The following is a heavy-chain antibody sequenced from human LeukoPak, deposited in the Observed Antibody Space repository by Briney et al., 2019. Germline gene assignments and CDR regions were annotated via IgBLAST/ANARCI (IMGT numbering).Heavy chain of an antibody. V-gene: IGHV3-30-3*01. Sequence: GRSLRLSCAASGFTFSSYAMHWVRQAPGKGLEWVAVISYDGSNKYYADSVKGRFTISRDNSKNTLYLQMNSLRAEDTAVYFCYYDSRKEIDAFDIWGQGTMVTVSS. CDR3: YYDSRKEIDAFDI. D-gene: IGHD3-22*01. CDR1: GFTFSSYA. J-gene: IGHJ3*02. CDR2: ISYDGSNK.